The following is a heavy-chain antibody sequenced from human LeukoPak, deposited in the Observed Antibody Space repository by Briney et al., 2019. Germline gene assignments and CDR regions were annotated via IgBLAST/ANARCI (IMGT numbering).Heavy chain of an antibody. V-gene: IGHV3-48*01. Sequence: GGSLRLSCAASGFTFSSYSMNWVRQAPGKGLEWVSYISSSSSTIYYADSVKGRFTISRDNAKNSLYLQMNSLRAEDTAVYYCARDQYCSSTSCYLGAFDIWGQGTMATVSS. J-gene: IGHJ3*02. CDR1: GFTFSSYS. CDR3: ARDQYCSSTSCYLGAFDI. CDR2: ISSSSSTI. D-gene: IGHD2-2*01.